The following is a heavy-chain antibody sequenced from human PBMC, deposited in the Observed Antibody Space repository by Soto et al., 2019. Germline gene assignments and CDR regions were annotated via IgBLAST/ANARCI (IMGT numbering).Heavy chain of an antibody. CDR3: ARERPGEGATPDAFDI. CDR1: GGTFSSYA. CDR2: IIPIFGTA. Sequence: QVQLVQSGAEVKKPGSSVKVSCKASGGTFSSYAISWVRQAPGQGLEWMGGIIPIFGTANYAQKFQGRVTITADESTNTAYMELSSLRSEDTAVYYCARERPGEGATPDAFDIWGQGTMVTVSS. J-gene: IGHJ3*02. D-gene: IGHD3-10*01. V-gene: IGHV1-69*01.